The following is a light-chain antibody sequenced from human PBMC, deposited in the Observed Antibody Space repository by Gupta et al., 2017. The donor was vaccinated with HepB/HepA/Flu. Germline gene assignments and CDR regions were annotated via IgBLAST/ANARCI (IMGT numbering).Light chain of an antibody. J-gene: IGKJ2*01. Sequence: DIQMTRCPSSLSASVGDRVTITCRASQRIRSYLNWYPQKPGKAPKLLIYSASSLQSGVPSRFSGSGSGRDCTLTISSMQPEDCATYYCQQSYSTPHTFGQGTNLESK. V-gene: IGKV1-39*01. CDR1: QRIRSY. CDR3: QQSYSTPHT. CDR2: SAS.